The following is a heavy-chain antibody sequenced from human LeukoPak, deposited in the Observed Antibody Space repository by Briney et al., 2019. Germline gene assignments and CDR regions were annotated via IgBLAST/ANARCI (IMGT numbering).Heavy chain of an antibody. CDR1: GFTFSSYS. J-gene: IGHJ6*02. D-gene: IGHD6-13*01. CDR3: ARDQLVQGYYYYYGMDV. V-gene: IGHV3-21*01. Sequence: GGCLRLSCAASGFTFSSYSMNWVRQAPGKWLVLVSSISISSSYIYYADSVKGRFTISTANAKNSLYLQMNSLRAEDTAVYYCARDQLVQGYYYYYGMDVWGQGTTVTVSS. CDR2: ISISSSYI.